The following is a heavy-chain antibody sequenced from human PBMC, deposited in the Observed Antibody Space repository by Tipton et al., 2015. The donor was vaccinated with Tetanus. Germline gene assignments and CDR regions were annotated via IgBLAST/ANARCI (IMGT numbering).Heavy chain of an antibody. J-gene: IGHJ1*01. V-gene: IGHV4-34*01. CDR1: GGSFSGYY. CDR3: ARNQGYCSGGSCLIGEEYFQH. CDR2: INHSGST. D-gene: IGHD2-15*01. Sequence: LRLSCAVYGGSFSGYYWSWIRQPPGKGLEWIGEINHSGSTNYNPSLKSRVTISVDTSKNQFSLKLSSVTAADTAVYYCARNQGYCSGGSCLIGEEYFQHWGQGTLVTVSS.